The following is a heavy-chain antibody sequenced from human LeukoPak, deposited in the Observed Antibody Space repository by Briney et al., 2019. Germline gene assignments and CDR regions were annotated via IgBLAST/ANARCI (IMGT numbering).Heavy chain of an antibody. J-gene: IGHJ4*02. CDR3: ARAHDSSGYYASLQY. V-gene: IGHV1-2*02. Sequence: ASVKVSCKTSGYIFTGYYLHWVRQAPGQGLEWMGWINPNSGGTSYAQNFQGRVTVTMDTSISTAYMELRSLRSDDTAVYYCARAHDSSGYYASLQYWGQGSLVTVSS. CDR1: GYIFTGYY. CDR2: INPNSGGT. D-gene: IGHD3-22*01.